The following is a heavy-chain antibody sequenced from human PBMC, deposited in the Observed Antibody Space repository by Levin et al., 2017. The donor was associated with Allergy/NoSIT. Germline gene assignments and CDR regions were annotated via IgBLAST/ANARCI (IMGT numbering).Heavy chain of an antibody. D-gene: IGHD5-18*01. Sequence: GESLKISCAASGFTFSSYAMHWVRQAPGKGLEWVAVISYDGSNKYYADSVKGRFTISRDNSKNTLYLQMNSLRAEDTAVYYCARESVDTAYYGMDVWGQGTTVTVSS. CDR3: ARESVDTAYYGMDV. CDR1: GFTFSSYA. CDR2: ISYDGSNK. J-gene: IGHJ6*02. V-gene: IGHV3-30*04.